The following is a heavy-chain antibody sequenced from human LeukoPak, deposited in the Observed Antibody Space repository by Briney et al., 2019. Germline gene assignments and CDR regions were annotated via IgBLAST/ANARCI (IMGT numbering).Heavy chain of an antibody. CDR3: ARAGITMVRGVTYYYYGMDV. V-gene: IGHV1-69*04. CDR2: IIPILGIA. CDR1: GGTFSSYA. Sequence: SVKVSCRASGGTFSSYAISWVRQAPGQGLEWMGRIIPILGIANYAQKFQGRVTITADKSTSTAYMELSSLRSEDTAVYYCARAGITMVRGVTYYYYGMDVWGQGTTVTVSS. J-gene: IGHJ6*02. D-gene: IGHD3-10*01.